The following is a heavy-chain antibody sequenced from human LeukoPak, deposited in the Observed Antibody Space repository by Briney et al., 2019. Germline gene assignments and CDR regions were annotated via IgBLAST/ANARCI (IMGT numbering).Heavy chain of an antibody. CDR3: ARDSHCGGDCYSGFDY. V-gene: IGHV4-38-2*02. J-gene: IGHJ4*02. Sequence: SETLSLTCTVSGYSISSGYYWGWIRQPPGKGLEWIGSIYHSGSTYYNPSLKSRVTISVDTSKNQFSLKLSSVTAADTAVYYCARDSHCGGDCYSGFDYWGQGTLVTVSS. D-gene: IGHD2-21*02. CDR1: GYSISSGYY. CDR2: IYHSGST.